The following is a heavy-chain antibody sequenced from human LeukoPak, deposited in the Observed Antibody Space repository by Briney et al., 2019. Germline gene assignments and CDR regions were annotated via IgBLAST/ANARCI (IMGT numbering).Heavy chain of an antibody. Sequence: TSGTLSLTCTVSGGSIRGINWWSWVRQPPGKGLEWIGEIYHSGTTNFNPSLESRITISVDKSKNQFSLKLNSVTAADTAVYYCARINVTFFDYWGQGTLVTVSS. J-gene: IGHJ4*02. CDR1: GGSIRGINW. CDR2: IYHSGTT. CDR3: ARINVTFFDY. V-gene: IGHV4-4*02. D-gene: IGHD2-21*02.